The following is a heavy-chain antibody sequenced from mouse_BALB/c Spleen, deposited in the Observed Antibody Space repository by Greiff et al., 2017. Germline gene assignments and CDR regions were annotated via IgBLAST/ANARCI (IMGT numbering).Heavy chain of an antibody. CDR1: GFTFSDYY. CDR2: ISDGGSYT. Sequence: EVQGVESGGGLVKPGGSLKLSCAASGFTFSDYYMYWVRQTPEKRLEWVATISDGGSYTYYPDSVKGRFTISRDNAKNNLYLQMSSLKSEDTAMYYCARAHRYGRGWFAYWGQGTLVTVSA. CDR3: ARAHRYGRGWFAY. D-gene: IGHD2-14*01. J-gene: IGHJ3*01. V-gene: IGHV5-4*02.